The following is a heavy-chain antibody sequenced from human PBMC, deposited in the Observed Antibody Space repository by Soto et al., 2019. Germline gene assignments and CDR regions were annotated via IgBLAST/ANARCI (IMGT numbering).Heavy chain of an antibody. CDR1: GYSFSNHW. CDR3: VRLSREFWSGPDY. Sequence: GESLKISCEGVGYSFSNHWIAWVRQMPEKGLEWMGTIYPGDSDMRYSPSFRGQVTISVDKSINTAYLQWGSLKASDTAKYYCVRLSREFWSGPDYWGQGTLVTVSS. D-gene: IGHD3-3*01. J-gene: IGHJ4*02. V-gene: IGHV5-51*01. CDR2: IYPGDSDM.